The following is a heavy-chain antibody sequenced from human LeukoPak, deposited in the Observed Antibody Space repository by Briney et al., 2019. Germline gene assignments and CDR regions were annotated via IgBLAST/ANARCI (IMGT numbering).Heavy chain of an antibody. D-gene: IGHD2-2*01. V-gene: IGHV3-23*01. CDR2: VSGSGGST. J-gene: IGHJ4*02. CDR3: AKDPLEVVVPAAISDY. CDR1: GFTFNSYA. Sequence: QAGGSLRLSCAASGFTFNSYAMTWVRQAPGKGLEWVSAVSGSGGSTYYADSVKGRFPISRDNSKNTLYLQMNSLRAEDTAVYYCAKDPLEVVVPAAISDYWGQGTLVTVSS.